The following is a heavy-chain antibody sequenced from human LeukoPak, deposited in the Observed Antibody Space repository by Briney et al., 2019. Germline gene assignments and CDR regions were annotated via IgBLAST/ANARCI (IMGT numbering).Heavy chain of an antibody. CDR1: GFTFSSYS. V-gene: IGHV3-21*01. CDR2: ISSGSSYI. CDR3: ARDHSVASGWYGQARYFDY. Sequence: GGSLRLSCAASGFTFSSYSMNWVRQAPGKGLEWVSSISSGSSYIYYADSVKGRFTISRDNAKNSLYLQMNSLRAEDTAVYYCARDHSVASGWYGQARYFDYWGQGTLVTVSS. J-gene: IGHJ4*02. D-gene: IGHD6-19*01.